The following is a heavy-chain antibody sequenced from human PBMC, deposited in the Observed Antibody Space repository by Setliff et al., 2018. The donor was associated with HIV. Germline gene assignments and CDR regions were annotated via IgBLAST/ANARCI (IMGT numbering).Heavy chain of an antibody. Sequence: LSLTCTVSGGSISRSTHHWAWIRQPPGKGLEWFGALSSKGQAYYNPSLKSRVAISIDSSKNLFSLRLYSLTAADTAVYYCAAQDLDLVKYYYMDYWGPGALVTVSS. J-gene: IGHJ4*02. D-gene: IGHD2-21*01. CDR1: GGSISRSTHH. CDR2: LSSKGQA. CDR3: AAQDLDLVKYYYMDY. V-gene: IGHV4-39*07.